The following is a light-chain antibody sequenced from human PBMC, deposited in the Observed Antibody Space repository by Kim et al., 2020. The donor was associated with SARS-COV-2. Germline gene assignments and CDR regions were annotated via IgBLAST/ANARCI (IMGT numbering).Light chain of an antibody. J-gene: IGLJ2*01. CDR2: DVS. CDR1: SSDIGGYNY. CDR3: SSYTSTSTLVI. Sequence: QSVLTQPPSVSGSPGQSITISCTGNSSDIGGYNYVSWYQQHPGKAPKLTIYDVSNRPSGVSNRFSGSKSGNTASLTISGLQAEDEADYYCSSYTSTSTLVIFGGGTQLTVL. V-gene: IGLV2-14*03.